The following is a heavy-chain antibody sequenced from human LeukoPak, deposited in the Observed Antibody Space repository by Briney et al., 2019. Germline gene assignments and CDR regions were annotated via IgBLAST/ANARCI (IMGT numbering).Heavy chain of an antibody. J-gene: IGHJ5*01. CDR3: ASTLLYCSTTSCYHIWFDS. CDR1: GYTFTNYD. D-gene: IGHD2-2*01. V-gene: IGHV1-8*03. CDR2: MKPNSGNT. Sequence: ASVKVSCKASGYTFTNYDINWVRQATGQGLEWMGWMKPNSGNTGYTQKFQGRVTITRNTSISTAYMELSSLRSEDTALYYCASTLLYCSTTSCYHIWFDSWGQGTLVTVSS.